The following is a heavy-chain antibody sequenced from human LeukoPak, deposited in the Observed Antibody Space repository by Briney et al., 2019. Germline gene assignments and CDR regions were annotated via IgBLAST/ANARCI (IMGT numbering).Heavy chain of an antibody. CDR3: AREDSGSYPKYYYYMDV. D-gene: IGHD1-26*01. CDR2: IYHSGTP. J-gene: IGHJ6*03. V-gene: IGHV4-38-2*02. Sequence: PSETLSLTCTVSGYSISSGYYWGWIRQPPGKGLEWIGSIYHSGTPYYNPSLKSRVTISVDTSKNQFSLKVSSVTAADTAVYYGAREDSGSYPKYYYYMDVWGKGTTVTVSS. CDR1: GYSISSGYY.